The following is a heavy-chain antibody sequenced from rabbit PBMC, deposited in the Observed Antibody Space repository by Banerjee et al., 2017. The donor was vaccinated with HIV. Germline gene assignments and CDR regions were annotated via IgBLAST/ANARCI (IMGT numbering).Heavy chain of an antibody. V-gene: IGHV1S40*01. CDR3: AKSRGYVHYGDGDFGL. CDR2: IYAGSSGST. Sequence: QSLEESGGDLVKPGASLTLTCTASGFSFSSSYWICWVRQAPGKGLEWIACIYAGSSGSTYYASWAKGRFTISKTSSTTVTLQMTSLTAADTATYFCAKSRGYVHYGDGDFGLWGQGTLVTVS. J-gene: IGHJ3*01. D-gene: IGHD1-1*01. CDR1: GFSFSSSYW.